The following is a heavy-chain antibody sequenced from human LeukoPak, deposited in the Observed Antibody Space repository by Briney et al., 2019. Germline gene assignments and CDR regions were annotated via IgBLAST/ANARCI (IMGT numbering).Heavy chain of an antibody. D-gene: IGHD1-26*01. V-gene: IGHV3-66*01. J-gene: IGHJ4*02. CDR3: TTDGVGVEGATYDN. Sequence: GGSLRLSCAASGFTVSSNYMSWVRQAPGKGLEWVSVIYSGGSTYYADSVKGRFTISRDNSKNTLYLQMNSLKTEDTAVYYCTTDGVGVEGATYDNWGQGTLVTVSS. CDR1: GFTVSSNY. CDR2: IYSGGST.